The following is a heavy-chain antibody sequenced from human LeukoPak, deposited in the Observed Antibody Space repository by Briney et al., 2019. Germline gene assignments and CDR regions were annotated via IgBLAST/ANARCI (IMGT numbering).Heavy chain of an antibody. CDR1: GYTFTDYY. V-gene: IGHV1-2*02. CDR2: MNPNSAT. CDR3: SMGEVEGPDFHY. Sequence: ASVKVSCRASGYTFTDYYMHWVRQAPGQGLEWVGWMNPNSATNYAKKFQGRVKITRDTTTSTAYMQLSRQTSDDMAVYYCSMGEVEGPDFHYWGQGTLVTVSS. J-gene: IGHJ4*02. D-gene: IGHD3-16*01.